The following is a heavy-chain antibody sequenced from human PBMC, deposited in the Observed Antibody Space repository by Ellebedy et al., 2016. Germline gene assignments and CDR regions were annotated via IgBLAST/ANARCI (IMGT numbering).Heavy chain of an antibody. J-gene: IGHJ5*02. V-gene: IGHV4-39*01. Sequence: SETLSLTXTVSGASITTRSYSWAWIRQAPGRGLELIGYIYHSGTTYYNPSLNSRVTMSIDTSSNQFSLNLKSVTAADTAVYFCARLKLFRGVFGWFDRWGQGILVSVSS. D-gene: IGHD3-16*02. CDR1: GASITTRSYS. CDR3: ARLKLFRGVFGWFDR. CDR2: IYHSGTT.